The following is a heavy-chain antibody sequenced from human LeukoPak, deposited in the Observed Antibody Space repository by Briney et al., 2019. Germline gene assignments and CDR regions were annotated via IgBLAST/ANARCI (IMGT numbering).Heavy chain of an antibody. Sequence: GASVKVSCKASGYTFTSYGISWVRQAPGQGLEWMGWISAYNGNTNYAQKLQGRVTMTTDTSTSTAYMELSSLRSDDTAVYYCARAAITMIEKGNNWFDPWGQGTLVTVSS. CDR1: GYTFTSYG. CDR3: ARAAITMIEKGNNWFDP. V-gene: IGHV1-18*01. CDR2: ISAYNGNT. J-gene: IGHJ5*02. D-gene: IGHD3-22*01.